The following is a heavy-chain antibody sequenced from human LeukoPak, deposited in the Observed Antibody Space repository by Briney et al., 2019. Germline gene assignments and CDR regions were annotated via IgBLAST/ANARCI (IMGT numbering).Heavy chain of an antibody. Sequence: ASVKVSCKASGYTFTGYYMHWVRQAPGQGLEWMGWISPNSGGTNYAQKFQGRVTMTRDTSISTAYMELSRLRSDDTAVYYCASLPTGYYYDSSGPALDIWGQGTMVTVSS. J-gene: IGHJ3*02. V-gene: IGHV1-2*02. CDR1: GYTFTGYY. D-gene: IGHD3-22*01. CDR2: ISPNSGGT. CDR3: ASLPTGYYYDSSGPALDI.